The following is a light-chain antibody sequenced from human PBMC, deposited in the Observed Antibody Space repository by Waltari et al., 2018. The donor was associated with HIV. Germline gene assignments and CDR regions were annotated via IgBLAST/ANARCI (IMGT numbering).Light chain of an antibody. J-gene: IGLJ3*02. CDR2: ANN. CDR3: QSYDISLSGLGV. V-gene: IGLV1-40*01. Sequence: QSVLTQPPSVSGAPGQRVTISCTGRSSNIGAVYALQWYQQLPGTAPKLLIYANNNRPSGVPDRCSGSKSGTSASLAITGLQADDDADYYCQSYDISLSGLGVFGGGTKLTVL. CDR1: SSNIGAVYA.